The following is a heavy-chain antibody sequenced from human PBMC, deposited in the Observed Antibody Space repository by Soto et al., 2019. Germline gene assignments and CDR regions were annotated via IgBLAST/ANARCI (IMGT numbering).Heavy chain of an antibody. J-gene: IGHJ4*02. CDR3: AREGYDILTGYPLFDY. V-gene: IGHV1-18*01. CDR2: ISAYNGNT. CDR1: GYTFTSYG. Sequence: EASVKVSCKXSGYTFTSYGISWVRQAPGQGLEWMGWISAYNGNTNYAQKLQGRVTMTTDTSTSTAYMELRSPRSDDTAVYYCAREGYDILTGYPLFDYWGQGTLVTVSS. D-gene: IGHD3-9*01.